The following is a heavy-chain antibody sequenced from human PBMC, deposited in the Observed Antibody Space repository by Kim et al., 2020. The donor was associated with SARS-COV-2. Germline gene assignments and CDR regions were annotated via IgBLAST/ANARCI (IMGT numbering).Heavy chain of an antibody. CDR3: ATVVVRYCGGDCYKFGVAFDI. V-gene: IGHV1-24*01. CDR1: GYTLTELS. Sequence: ASVKVSCKVSGYTLTELSMHWVRQAPGKGLEWMGGFDPEDGETIYAQKFQGRVTMTEDTSTDTAYMELSSLRSEDTAVYYCATVVVRYCGGDCYKFGVAFDIWGQGTMVTVSS. D-gene: IGHD2-21*02. CDR2: FDPEDGET. J-gene: IGHJ3*02.